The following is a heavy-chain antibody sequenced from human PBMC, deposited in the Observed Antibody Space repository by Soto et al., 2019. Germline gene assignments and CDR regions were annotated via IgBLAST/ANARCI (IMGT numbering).Heavy chain of an antibody. J-gene: IGHJ4*02. Sequence: EMQLVESGGGLVQPGGSLRLSCAVSGITVSSNYMSWVRQAPGKGLEWVSIIYSGSTTNYADSVKGRFTISRGSSKTTMYLQMNRLRGEDTAMYYCARGHWIDAYGAGAYFDYWGQGTLVTVSS. D-gene: IGHD3-16*01. V-gene: IGHV3-66*01. CDR1: GITVSSNY. CDR2: IYSGSTT. CDR3: ARGHWIDAYGAGAYFDY.